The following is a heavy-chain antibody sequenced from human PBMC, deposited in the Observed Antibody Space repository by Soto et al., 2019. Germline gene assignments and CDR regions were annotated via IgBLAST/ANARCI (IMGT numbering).Heavy chain of an antibody. CDR3: ASLGVSDWANYYYYYGMDV. CDR1: GFTFSVYA. J-gene: IGHJ6*02. V-gene: IGHV3-23*01. D-gene: IGHD6-19*01. Sequence: AGGALRLSCAATGFTFSVYAMTWVRQAPGKGLEWVSAVTANGGSTYSADSVKGRFTISRDNSKNTLFLQMNSLRAEDTAVYYCASLGVSDWANYYYYYGMDVWGQGTTVTVSS. CDR2: VTANGGST.